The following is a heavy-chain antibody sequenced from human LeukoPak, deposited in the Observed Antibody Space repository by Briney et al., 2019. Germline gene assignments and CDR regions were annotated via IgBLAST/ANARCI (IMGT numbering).Heavy chain of an antibody. CDR1: GFTFSSYW. CDR2: ISGSGGST. Sequence: GGSLRLSCAASGFTFSSYWMHWVRQAPGKGLEWVSAISGSGGSTYYADSVKGRFTISRDNSKNTLYLQMNSLRAEDTAVYYCAKRGDFWSGYCIDYWGQGTLVTVSS. D-gene: IGHD3-3*01. CDR3: AKRGDFWSGYCIDY. J-gene: IGHJ4*02. V-gene: IGHV3-23*01.